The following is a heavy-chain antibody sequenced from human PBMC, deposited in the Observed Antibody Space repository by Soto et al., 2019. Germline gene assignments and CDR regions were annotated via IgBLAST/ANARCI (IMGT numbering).Heavy chain of an antibody. CDR3: ARGPGDSEGAFDI. J-gene: IGHJ3*02. CDR2: VNPNSGNT. V-gene: IGHV1-8*01. CDR1: GDTFTSYD. Sequence: EASVKVSCTASGDTFTSYDINWVRQATGQGLEWMGWVNPNSGNTGYAQKFQGRVTMTRNTSISTAYMELSSLRSEDTAVYYCARGPGDSEGAFDIWGQGTMVTVSS. D-gene: IGHD6-13*01.